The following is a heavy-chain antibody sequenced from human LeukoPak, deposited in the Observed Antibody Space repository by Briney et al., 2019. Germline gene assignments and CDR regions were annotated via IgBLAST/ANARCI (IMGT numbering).Heavy chain of an antibody. CDR2: IHNDGST. Sequence: PGGSLRLSCAASGFIVSSNYMTWVRQAPGKGLEWVSVIHNDGSTDYADSVKGRFTISRDNSKNTLYLQMNSLRVEDTAVYYCAALARDYWGQGTLVTVSS. CDR1: GFIVSSNY. J-gene: IGHJ4*02. V-gene: IGHV3-53*01. CDR3: AALARDY. D-gene: IGHD3-3*02.